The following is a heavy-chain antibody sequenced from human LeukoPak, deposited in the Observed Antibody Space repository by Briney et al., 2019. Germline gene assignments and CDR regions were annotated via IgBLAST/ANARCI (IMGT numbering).Heavy chain of an antibody. D-gene: IGHD4-17*01. Sequence: SETLSLTCTVSGVSISNYYWSWIRQSPGKGLEWVGYIYYSGTTTYTPSLKSRVTISVETSKHTFSLQLRSVTAADTAVYYCAREDPPTTVPEGMDVWGQGTPVTVSS. V-gene: IGHV4-59*01. CDR2: IYYSGTT. CDR3: AREDPPTTVPEGMDV. J-gene: IGHJ6*02. CDR1: GVSISNYY.